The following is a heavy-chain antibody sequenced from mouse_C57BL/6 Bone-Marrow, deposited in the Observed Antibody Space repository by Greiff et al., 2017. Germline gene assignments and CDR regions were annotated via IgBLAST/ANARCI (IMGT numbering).Heavy chain of an antibody. D-gene: IGHD2-5*01. V-gene: IGHV1-55*01. J-gene: IGHJ1*03. Sequence: QVQLQQPGAELVKPGASVKMSCTASGYTFTSYWITWVQQRPGQGLEWIGDIYPGSGSTNYNEKFKSKATLTVDTSSSTAYRQLSSLTSEDSAVYSCARPYYSNYWYFDVWGTGTTVTVSS. CDR2: IYPGSGST. CDR3: ARPYYSNYWYFDV. CDR1: GYTFTSYW.